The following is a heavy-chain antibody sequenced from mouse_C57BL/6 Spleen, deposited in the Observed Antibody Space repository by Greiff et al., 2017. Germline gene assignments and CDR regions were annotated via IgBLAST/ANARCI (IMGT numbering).Heavy chain of an antibody. Sequence: EVKLVESGGDLVKPGGSLKLSCAASGFTFSSYGMSWVRQTPDKRLEWVASISSGGSYTYYPDSVKGRFTISRDNAKNTLYLQMSSLKSEDTAMYYCARHLITTVVADYYAMDYWGQGTSVTVSS. CDR3: ARHLITTVVADYYAMDY. V-gene: IGHV5-6*02. CDR1: GFTFSSYG. D-gene: IGHD1-1*01. J-gene: IGHJ4*01. CDR2: ISSGGSYT.